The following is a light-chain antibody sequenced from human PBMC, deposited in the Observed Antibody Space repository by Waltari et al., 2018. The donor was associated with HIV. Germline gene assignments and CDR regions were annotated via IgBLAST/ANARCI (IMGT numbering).Light chain of an antibody. CDR1: SSDVGGFDY. J-gene: IGLJ2*01. Sequence: QSALTQPPSASGSPGQSVTISCTGTSSDVGGFDYVSWYHQQPPKATKLILYEVNGRPSGVPHRFSGSKSGNTASLTVSGLQPEDEGDYYCSSYKDANDVVFGGGTKLTVL. CDR3: SSYKDANDVV. V-gene: IGLV2-8*01. CDR2: EVN.